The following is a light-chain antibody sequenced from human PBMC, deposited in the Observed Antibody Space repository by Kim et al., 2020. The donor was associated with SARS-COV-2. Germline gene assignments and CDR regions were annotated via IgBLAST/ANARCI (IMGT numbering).Light chain of an antibody. Sequence: EIVLTQSTATLSVYPGESVTLSCRASQSVSTNLAWYHQKPGQSPRLFMYGVTTRAGGIPARFSGSGSGTDFNLTISGLQSEDFAVYYCHQYDDWPRIFGQGTKLEI. CDR2: GVT. V-gene: IGKV3-15*01. J-gene: IGKJ2*01. CDR1: QSVSTN. CDR3: HQYDDWPRI.